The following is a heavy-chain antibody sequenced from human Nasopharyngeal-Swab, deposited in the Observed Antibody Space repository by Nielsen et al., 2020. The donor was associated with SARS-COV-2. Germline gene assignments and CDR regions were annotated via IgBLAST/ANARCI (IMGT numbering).Heavy chain of an antibody. CDR2: IVSKTDGGTT. J-gene: IGHJ4*02. V-gene: IGHV3-15*04. D-gene: IGHD4-23*01. Sequence: GGCLRLSCAASGFSFSNAWISWVRQAPGKWLEWVGRIVSKTDGGTTDYAAPGKGRFTMSRDDPKNTVYLQMNSLKTEDTAVYYCTTDGRWPFDSWGQGTLVTVSS. CDR1: GFSFSNAW. CDR3: TTDGRWPFDS.